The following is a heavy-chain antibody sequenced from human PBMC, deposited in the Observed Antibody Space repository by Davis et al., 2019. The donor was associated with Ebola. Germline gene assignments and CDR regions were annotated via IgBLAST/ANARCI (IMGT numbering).Heavy chain of an antibody. CDR3: ARGPTTFDY. V-gene: IGHV4-34*01. J-gene: IGHJ4*02. CDR2: INHSGST. D-gene: IGHD1-1*01. CDR1: GGSFSGYY. Sequence: SQTLSLTCAVYGGSFSGYYWSWIRHPPGKGLEWIGEINHSGSTNYNPSLKSRVTISVDTSKNQFSLKLSSVTAADTAVYYCARGPTTFDYWGQGTLVTVSS.